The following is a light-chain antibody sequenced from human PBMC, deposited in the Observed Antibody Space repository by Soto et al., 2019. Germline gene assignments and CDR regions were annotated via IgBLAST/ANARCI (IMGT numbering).Light chain of an antibody. Sequence: DIQMTQSPSTLSASVGDRVTITCRASQSISSWLAWYQQKPGKAPKLLIYAASTLQSGVPSRFSGSGSGTDFTLTISSLQPEDSATYYCQLLNSYPRTFAAGTKVDIK. V-gene: IGKV1-5*01. J-gene: IGKJ4*02. CDR3: QLLNSYPRT. CDR2: AAS. CDR1: QSISSW.